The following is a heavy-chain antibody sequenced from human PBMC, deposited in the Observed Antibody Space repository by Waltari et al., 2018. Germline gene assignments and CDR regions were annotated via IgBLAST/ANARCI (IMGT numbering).Heavy chain of an antibody. V-gene: IGHV5-51*01. CDR1: GYSFTSYW. CDR2: IYPCDAET. J-gene: IGHJ4*02. Sequence: EVQLVQSGAEVKKPGESLKISCKGSGYSFTSYWIGWVRQMPGKGLGWMGIIYPCDAETRDSPSLQGQGTISAEKSISTAYLQWSSLKASDTAMYYCARHIDYGDYERYFDYWGQGTLVTVSS. D-gene: IGHD4-17*01. CDR3: ARHIDYGDYERYFDY.